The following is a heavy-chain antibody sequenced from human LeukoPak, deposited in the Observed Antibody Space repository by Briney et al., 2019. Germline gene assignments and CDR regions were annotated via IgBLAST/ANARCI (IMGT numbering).Heavy chain of an antibody. V-gene: IGHV3-23*01. CDR3: AKTRPRGGNSPREDY. J-gene: IGHJ4*02. CDR2: ISGSGGST. D-gene: IGHD4-23*01. Sequence: GGSLRLSCAASGFTFSSYAMSWVRQAPGKGLEWGSAISGSGGSTYYADSVKGRFPVSRDNSQNTLYLQMNSLRAEDTAVYYCAKTRPRGGNSPREDYWGQGTLVTVSS. CDR1: GFTFSSYA.